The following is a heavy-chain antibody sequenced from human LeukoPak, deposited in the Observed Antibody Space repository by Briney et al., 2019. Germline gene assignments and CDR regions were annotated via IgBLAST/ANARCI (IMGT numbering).Heavy chain of an antibody. CDR2: ITSYNGDT. J-gene: IGHJ5*02. D-gene: IGHD3-10*01. CDR3: ARVELRWSGQLLFGKKNWFDP. CDR1: GYTFTSYG. Sequence: GASVKVSCKASGYTFTSYGISWVRQAPGQGLEWMGWITSYNGDTNYAQNLQGRVTMSTDTATSTAYMELRSLTSDDTAVYYCARVELRWSGQLLFGKKNWFDPWGQGTLVTVSS. V-gene: IGHV1-18*01.